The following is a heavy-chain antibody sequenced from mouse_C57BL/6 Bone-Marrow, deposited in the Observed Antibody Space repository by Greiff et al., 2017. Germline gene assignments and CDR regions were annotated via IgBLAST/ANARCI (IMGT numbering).Heavy chain of an antibody. D-gene: IGHD2-4*01. V-gene: IGHV14-4*01. J-gene: IGHJ3*01. CDR2: IDPENGDT. CDR1: GFNIKDDY. CDR3: TSYDYDWFAY. Sequence: VQLQQSGAELVRPGASVKLSCTASGFNIKDDYMPWVKQRPEQGLEWIGWIDPENGDTEYASKFQGKATITADPSSNTAYLQLSSLTSEDTAVYYCTSYDYDWFAYWGQGTLVTVSA.